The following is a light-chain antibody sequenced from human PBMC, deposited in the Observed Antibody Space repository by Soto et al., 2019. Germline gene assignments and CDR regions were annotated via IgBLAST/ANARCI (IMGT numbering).Light chain of an antibody. J-gene: IGLJ2*01. CDR3: QSYDSSLSGVV. CDR2: GNS. CDR1: SSNIVAGYD. V-gene: IGLV1-40*01. Sequence: QSVLTQPPSVSGAPGQRVTISCTGSSSNIVAGYDVHWYQQLPGTAPKLFIYGNSNRPSGVPDRFSGSKSGTSASLAITGLQDEDEADYYCQSYDSSLSGVVFGGGTKLTVL.